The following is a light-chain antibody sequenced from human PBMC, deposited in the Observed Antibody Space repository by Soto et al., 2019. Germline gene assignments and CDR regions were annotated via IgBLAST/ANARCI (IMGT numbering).Light chain of an antibody. CDR3: QTGGSGIRVV. Sequence: QPVLTQSPSASASLGASVKLTCTLSSGHSSYAIAWHQQQPEKGPRYLMKLNSDGSHSKGDGIPDRFSGSSSGAERYLTIPGPPSEDEDVYYCQTGGSGIRVVFGGGTKLTVL. CDR2: LNSDGSH. V-gene: IGLV4-69*01. J-gene: IGLJ2*01. CDR1: SGHSSYA.